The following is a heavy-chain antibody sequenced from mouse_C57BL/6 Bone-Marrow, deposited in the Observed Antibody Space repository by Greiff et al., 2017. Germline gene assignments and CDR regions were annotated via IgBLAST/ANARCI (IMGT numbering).Heavy chain of an antibody. CDR3: AREEGYYYDPY. J-gene: IGHJ2*01. CDR2: IYPRSGNT. D-gene: IGHD1-1*01. CDR1: GYTFTSYG. V-gene: IGHV1-81*01. Sequence: QVQLKESGAGLARPGASVKLSCKASGYTFTSYGISWVKQRTGQGLEWIGEIYPRSGNTYYNEKFKGKATLTADKSSSTAYMELRSLTSEDSAVYFCAREEGYYYDPYWGQGTTLTVSS.